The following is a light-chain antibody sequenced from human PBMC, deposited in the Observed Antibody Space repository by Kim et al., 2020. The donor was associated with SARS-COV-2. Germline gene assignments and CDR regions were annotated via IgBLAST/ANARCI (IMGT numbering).Light chain of an antibody. J-gene: IGKJ3*01. CDR3: QKYNSAPFT. CDR2: AAS. V-gene: IGKV1-27*01. CDR1: QGIDTF. Sequence: ASVGDRFTVTCRASQGIDTFLAWYQQKPGNVPKLLIHAASTLQSGVPSRFRGGGSGTDFTLTISSLQPEDVATYYCQKYNSAPFTFGPGTKVDIK.